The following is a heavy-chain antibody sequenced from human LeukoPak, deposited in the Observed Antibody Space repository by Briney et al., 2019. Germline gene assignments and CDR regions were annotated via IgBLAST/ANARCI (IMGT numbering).Heavy chain of an antibody. V-gene: IGHV3-48*01. CDR3: ASLYGSGPNWFDP. J-gene: IGHJ5*02. CDR1: GFTFSSYS. Sequence: PGGSLRLSCAASGFTFSSYSMNWVRQAPGKGLEWVSYISSSSATIYYADSVKGRFIISRDNAKNSLHLQMNSLRAEDTAVYYCASLYGSGPNWFDPWGQGTLVTVSS. CDR2: ISSSSATI. D-gene: IGHD3-10*01.